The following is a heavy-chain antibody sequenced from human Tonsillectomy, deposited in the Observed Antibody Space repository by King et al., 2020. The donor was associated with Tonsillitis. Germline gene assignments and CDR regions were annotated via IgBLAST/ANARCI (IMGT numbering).Heavy chain of an antibody. Sequence: VQLVESGGGVVQPGRSLRLSCAASGFTFSSYGMHWVRQAPGEGLEWVAVISYYGSDKYYADYIKGRFTISRDNSKNTLYLQMNSLRAEDTTVYYCAKDRSEDAFDIWGQGTMVTVSS. CDR3: AKDRSEDAFDI. CDR2: ISYYGSDK. V-gene: IGHV3-30*18. CDR1: GFTFSSYG. J-gene: IGHJ3*02.